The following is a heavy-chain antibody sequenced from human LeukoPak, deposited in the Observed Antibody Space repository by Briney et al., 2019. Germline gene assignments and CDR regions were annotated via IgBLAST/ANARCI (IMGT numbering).Heavy chain of an antibody. CDR1: GGSISSYF. CDR3: ARVLDLSKRGLDAFDI. V-gene: IGHV4-59*01. D-gene: IGHD3-16*01. J-gene: IGHJ3*02. CDR2: VYYSGST. Sequence: PETLSLTCTVSGGSISSYFWSWIRQPPGKGLEWSGYVYYSGSTNYNPSLKSRVTISVDTSKKQFSLKLSSATAADTAVYYCARVLDLSKRGLDAFDIWGQGTMVTVSS.